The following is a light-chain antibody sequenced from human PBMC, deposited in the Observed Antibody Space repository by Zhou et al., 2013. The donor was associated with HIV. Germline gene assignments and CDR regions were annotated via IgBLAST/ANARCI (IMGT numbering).Light chain of an antibody. CDR1: QSLLHSNGYNY. J-gene: IGKJ2*01. V-gene: IGKV2-28*01. CDR3: MQALQTPFT. CDR2: LGS. Sequence: DIVMTQSPLSLPVTPGEPASISCRSSQSLLHSNGYNYLDWYLQKPGQSPQVLIYLGSNRASGVPDRFSGSGSGTDSTLKINRVEAEDVGVYYCMQALQTPFTFGQGTKLEI.